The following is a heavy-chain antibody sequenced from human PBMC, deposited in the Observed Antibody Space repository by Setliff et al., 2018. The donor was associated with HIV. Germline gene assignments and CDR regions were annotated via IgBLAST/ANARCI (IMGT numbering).Heavy chain of an antibody. CDR2: IYYTGST. CDR3: ARYAYLHGYNWFDP. J-gene: IGHJ5*02. CDR1: GGSISSVSYY. V-gene: IGHV4-39*01. Sequence: PSETLSLTCTVSGGSISSVSYYWGWIRQPPGKGLEWIGNIYYTGSTYYNPSLRSRVTISVDTSKNQFSLKLSSVTAADTAVYYCARYAYLHGYNWFDPWGEGTLVTVSS.